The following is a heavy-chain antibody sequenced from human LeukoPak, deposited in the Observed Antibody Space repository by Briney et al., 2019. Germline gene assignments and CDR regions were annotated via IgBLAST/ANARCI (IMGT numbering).Heavy chain of an antibody. Sequence: SETLSLTCTVSGGSISSSSYYWGWIRQPPGKGLEWIGSIYYSGSTYYNPSLKSRVIISVDTSKNQFSLKLSSVTAADTAVYYCVSAAAAINYFDYWGQGTLVTVSS. V-gene: IGHV4-39*07. CDR2: IYYSGST. CDR1: GGSISSSSYY. CDR3: VSAAAAINYFDY. J-gene: IGHJ4*02. D-gene: IGHD2-15*01.